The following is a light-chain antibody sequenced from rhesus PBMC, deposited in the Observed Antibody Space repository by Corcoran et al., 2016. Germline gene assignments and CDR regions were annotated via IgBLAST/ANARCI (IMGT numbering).Light chain of an antibody. Sequence: DIQMTQSPSALSASVGDRVTISCRASQNIYSNLAWYQQKPGKAPKLLIYAASSLQTGIPSRFSGSGSGTDFTLTISSLQPEDSAAYYCQHYYDNPITFGGGTKVELK. V-gene: IGKV1S12*01. CDR3: QHYYDNPIT. J-gene: IGKJ4*01. CDR1: QNIYSN. CDR2: AAS.